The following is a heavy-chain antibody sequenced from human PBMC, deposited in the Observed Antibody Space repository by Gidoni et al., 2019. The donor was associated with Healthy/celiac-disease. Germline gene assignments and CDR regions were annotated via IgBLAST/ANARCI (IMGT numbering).Heavy chain of an antibody. CDR1: GGTFSSYA. Sequence: QVQLVPSGAEGKKPGSSVKVSCKASGGTFSSYAISWLRLAPGQGLEWMGGLIPIFGTANYAHKFQGRVTITADESTSTAYMELSSLRSEDTAVYYCARDPVTTAPSDSDYYYYGMDVWGQGTTVTVSS. D-gene: IGHD4-17*01. CDR2: LIPIFGTA. V-gene: IGHV1-69*01. J-gene: IGHJ6*02. CDR3: ARDPVTTAPSDSDYYYYGMDV.